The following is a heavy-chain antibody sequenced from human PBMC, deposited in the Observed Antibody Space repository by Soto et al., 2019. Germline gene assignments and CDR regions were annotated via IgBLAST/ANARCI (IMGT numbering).Heavy chain of an antibody. CDR1: GYLFTSYT. CDR2: INAGNGNT. CDR3: ARPDTTFLEWYSPPTFHH. J-gene: IGHJ1*01. D-gene: IGHD3-3*01. Sequence: QVQLVQSGAEVKKPGASVKVSCKASGYLFTSYTIHWVRQAPGQRLEWMGWINAGNGNTTYSPKFQGRVTIARDASASTTYMELSGLRSEDTSVYYCARPDTTFLEWYSPPTFHHWGQGTPVTVSS. V-gene: IGHV1-3*01.